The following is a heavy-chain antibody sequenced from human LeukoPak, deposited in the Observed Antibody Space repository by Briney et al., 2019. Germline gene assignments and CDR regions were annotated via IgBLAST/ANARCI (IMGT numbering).Heavy chain of an antibody. CDR2: IYYSGST. Sequence: SETLSLTCTVSGGSISSYYWSWIRQPPGKGLEWIGYIYYSGSTNYNPSLKSRVAISVDTSKNQFSLKLSSVTAADTAVYYCARVAAAAGKGGYYYYYYMDVWGKGTTVTVSS. D-gene: IGHD6-13*01. CDR3: ARVAAAAGKGGYYYYYYMDV. CDR1: GGSISSYY. J-gene: IGHJ6*03. V-gene: IGHV4-59*08.